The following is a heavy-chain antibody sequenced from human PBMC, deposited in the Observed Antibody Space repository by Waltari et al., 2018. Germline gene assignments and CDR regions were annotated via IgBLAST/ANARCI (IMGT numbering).Heavy chain of an antibody. J-gene: IGHJ6*02. CDR1: GFTFSSYA. Sequence: EVQLLESGGGLVQPGGSLRLSCAASGFTFSSYAMRWVRQAPGKGLEWVSAISGSGGNTYYADSVKGRFTISRDNSKNTLYLQMNSLRAEDTAVYYCAKDGSRLRSTIFGVATYGMDVWGQGTTVTVSS. CDR2: ISGSGGNT. D-gene: IGHD3-3*01. V-gene: IGHV3-23*01. CDR3: AKDGSRLRSTIFGVATYGMDV.